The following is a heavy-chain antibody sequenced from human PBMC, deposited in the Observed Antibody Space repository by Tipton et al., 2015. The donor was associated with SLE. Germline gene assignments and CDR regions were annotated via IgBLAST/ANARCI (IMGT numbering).Heavy chain of an antibody. CDR1: GGSIIGYY. D-gene: IGHD2-21*01. CDR2: IYTGGRT. Sequence: TLSLTCTVSGGSIIGYYWSWIRQPAGKGPEWIGRIYTGGRTIHNPYLNSRVTMSLDTSKSQFSLKLTSVTAADTAVHYCARDWGGEALDFWGQGTLVTVSS. J-gene: IGHJ4*02. CDR3: ARDWGGEALDF. V-gene: IGHV4-4*07.